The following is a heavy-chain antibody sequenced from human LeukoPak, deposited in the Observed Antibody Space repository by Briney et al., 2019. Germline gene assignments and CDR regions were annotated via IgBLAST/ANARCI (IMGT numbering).Heavy chain of an antibody. CDR1: GGSISSGGYS. V-gene: IGHV4-30-2*01. CDR2: IYHSGST. D-gene: IGHD6-13*01. CDR3: ARGPYSGMDYYYGMDV. J-gene: IGHJ6*02. Sequence: TSDSLSLIRALSGGSISSGGYSGSWIRQPPGKGLEWVGYIYHSGSTYYNPSLKSRVTISVDRSKNQFSLKLSSVTAADTAVYYCARGPYSGMDYYYGMDVWGQGTTVTVSS.